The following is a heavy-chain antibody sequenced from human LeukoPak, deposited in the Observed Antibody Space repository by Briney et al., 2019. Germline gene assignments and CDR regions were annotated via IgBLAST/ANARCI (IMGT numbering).Heavy chain of an antibody. V-gene: IGHV3-53*01. D-gene: IGHD3-10*01. Sequence: GGSLRLSCAASGFTFSSYEMNWVRQAPGKGLEWVSVIYSGGSTYYADSVKGRFTISRDNSKNTLYLQMNSLRAEDTAVYYCAAESHDAFDIWGQGTMVTVSS. CDR2: IYSGGST. J-gene: IGHJ3*02. CDR3: AAESHDAFDI. CDR1: GFTFSSYE.